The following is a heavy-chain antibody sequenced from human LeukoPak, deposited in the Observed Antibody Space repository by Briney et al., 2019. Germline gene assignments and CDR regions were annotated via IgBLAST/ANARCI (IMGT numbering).Heavy chain of an antibody. Sequence: VGSLRLSCGVSGFTFSSYWMNWVRQAPGKGLEWVASIKQDGGEKSYVDSVKGRFTISRDNAKNSLYLQMSSLRAEDTAVYYCARDGTAAGLYFDLWGQGTLVTVSS. J-gene: IGHJ4*01. D-gene: IGHD6-13*01. CDR2: IKQDGGEK. CDR1: GFTFSSYW. CDR3: ARDGTAAGLYFDL. V-gene: IGHV3-7*01.